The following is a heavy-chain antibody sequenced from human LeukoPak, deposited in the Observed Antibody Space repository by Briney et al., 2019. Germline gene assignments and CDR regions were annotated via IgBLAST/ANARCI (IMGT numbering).Heavy chain of an antibody. J-gene: IGHJ4*02. CDR2: MNPNSGNT. D-gene: IGHD3-10*01. V-gene: IGHV1-8*01. CDR1: GYTFTSYD. Sequence: ASVKVSCKASGYTFTSYDINWVRQATGQGLEWMGWMNPNSGNTGYAQKSQGRVTMTRNTSISTAYMELSSLRSEDTAVYYCARGIMVRGVIYDYWGQGTLVTVSS. CDR3: ARGIMVRGVIYDY.